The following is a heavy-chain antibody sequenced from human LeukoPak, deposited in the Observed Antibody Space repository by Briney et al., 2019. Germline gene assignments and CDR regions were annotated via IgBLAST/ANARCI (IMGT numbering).Heavy chain of an antibody. CDR1: GFTFSSYA. V-gene: IGHV3-23*01. CDR3: VKGRGYATGWYSDF. Sequence: GGSLILSCAASGFTFSSYAMSWVRQAPGKGLEWVSAISGGGDSTYYADSVKGRFAISRDNSKSALNLQMNNLRAEDTAVYYCVKGRGYATGWYSDFWGQGTLVTVSS. CDR2: ISGGGDST. J-gene: IGHJ4*02. D-gene: IGHD6-19*01.